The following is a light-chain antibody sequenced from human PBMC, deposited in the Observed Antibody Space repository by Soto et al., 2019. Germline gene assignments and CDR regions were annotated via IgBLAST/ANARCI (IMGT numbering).Light chain of an antibody. V-gene: IGKV3-20*01. CDR3: QQYHNSPPT. CDR1: QSVSSN. J-gene: IGKJ1*01. Sequence: EMVLTQSPATLCVSPGERATLSGRASQSVSSNLAWYQRKPGQAPRLLIYGESSRATGIPDRFSGGGSGTDFTLTISRLEPEDFAVYYCQQYHNSPPTFGQGTKVDIK. CDR2: GES.